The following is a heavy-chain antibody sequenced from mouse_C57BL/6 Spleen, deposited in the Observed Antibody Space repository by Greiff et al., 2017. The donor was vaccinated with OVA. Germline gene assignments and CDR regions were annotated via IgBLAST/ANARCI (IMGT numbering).Heavy chain of an antibody. CDR2: IRSKSNNYAT. Sequence: EVQLVESGGGLVQPKGSLKLSCAASGFSFNTYAMNWVLQAPGKGLEWVARIRSKSNNYATYYADSVKDRFTISRDDSESMLYLQMNNLKTEDTAMYYCVRHMGYYAMDYWGQGTSVTVSS. CDR1: GFSFNTYA. V-gene: IGHV10-1*01. D-gene: IGHD1-1*02. J-gene: IGHJ4*01. CDR3: VRHMGYYAMDY.